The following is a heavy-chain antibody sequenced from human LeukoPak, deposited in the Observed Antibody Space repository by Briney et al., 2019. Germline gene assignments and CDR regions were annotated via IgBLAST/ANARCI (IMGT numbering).Heavy chain of an antibody. J-gene: IGHJ4*02. D-gene: IGHD3-10*01. Sequence: PGGCLRLSCAASGITVMSNYMTWVRQAPGKGLEWVSAISGSGDTPYYADSVKGRFTISRDNSKNTLYLQMNSLRAEEPAVYYCASPGRYYYGSGRYYTFDYWGQGTLVTVSS. V-gene: IGHV3-53*01. CDR1: GITVMSNY. CDR2: ISGSGDTP. CDR3: ASPGRYYYGSGRYYTFDY.